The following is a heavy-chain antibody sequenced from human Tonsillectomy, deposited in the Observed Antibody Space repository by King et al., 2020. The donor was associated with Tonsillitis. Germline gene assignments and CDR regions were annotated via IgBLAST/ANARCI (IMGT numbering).Heavy chain of an antibody. V-gene: IGHV1-2*02. CDR1: GYTFTDYY. CDR2: INPNSDGT. CDR3: GREVPADDSSVYVDY. D-gene: IGHD3-22*01. Sequence: VQLVQSGAEVKKPGASVRVSCKASGYTFTDYYVHWVRQAPGQGLEWMGWINPNSDGTTYAQKFQGRVTMTRDTSITTAYMELRRLRSDDTAVYFCGREVPADDSSVYVDYWGHGTLVTVSS. J-gene: IGHJ4*01.